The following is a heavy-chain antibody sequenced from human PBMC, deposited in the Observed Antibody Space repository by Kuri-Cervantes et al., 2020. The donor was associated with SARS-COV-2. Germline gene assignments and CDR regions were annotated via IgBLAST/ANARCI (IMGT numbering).Heavy chain of an antibody. CDR2: IYYSGSA. Sequence: SETLSLTCTVSGGSISSYYWSWIRQPPGKGLEWIGYIYYSGSANYNPSLKSRVTISVDTSKDQFSLKLSSVTAADTAVYYCATSYGGSGSYYYGMDVWGQGTTVTVSS. J-gene: IGHJ6*02. D-gene: IGHD3-10*01. V-gene: IGHV4-59*01. CDR3: ATSYGGSGSYYYGMDV. CDR1: GGSISSYY.